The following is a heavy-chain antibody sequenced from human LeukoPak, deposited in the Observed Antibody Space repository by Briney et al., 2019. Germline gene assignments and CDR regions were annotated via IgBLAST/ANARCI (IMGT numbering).Heavy chain of an antibody. D-gene: IGHD3-22*01. J-gene: IGHJ4*02. Sequence: EAXVKVSCKASGYTFTSYGISWVRQAPGQGLEWMGWISAYNGNTNYAQKVQGRVTMTTDTSTSKAYMELRSLRSDDTAVYYCARSPKYYYDSSGYYLFDYWGQGTLVTVSS. CDR2: ISAYNGNT. V-gene: IGHV1-18*01. CDR3: ARSPKYYYDSSGYYLFDY. CDR1: GYTFTSYG.